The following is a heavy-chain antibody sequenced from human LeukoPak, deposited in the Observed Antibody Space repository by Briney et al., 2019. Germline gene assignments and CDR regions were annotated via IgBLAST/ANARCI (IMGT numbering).Heavy chain of an antibody. Sequence: ASVKVSCKASGYTFTGYYMHWVRQAPGQGLEWMGWINPNSGGTNYAQKLQGRVTMTRDTSISTAYMELSGLRSDDTAVYYCARGTGEGYSYGRYYFDYWGQGTLVTVSS. CDR3: ARGTGEGYSYGRYYFDY. J-gene: IGHJ4*02. CDR2: INPNSGGT. V-gene: IGHV1-2*02. CDR1: GYTFTGYY. D-gene: IGHD5-18*01.